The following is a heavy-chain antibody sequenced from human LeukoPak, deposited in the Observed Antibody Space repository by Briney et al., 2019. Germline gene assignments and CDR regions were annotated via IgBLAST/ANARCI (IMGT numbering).Heavy chain of an antibody. CDR1: GGSFGDYY. J-gene: IGHJ4*02. V-gene: IGHV4-34*01. D-gene: IGHD5-24*01. CDR2: INHGGST. Sequence: SETLSLTCAVYGGSFGDYYWTWIRQPPGKGLEWIGEINHGGSTNYNPSLKSRVTISVDTSKKQFSLKLTSVTAADTAVYYCASCRDGYNYFDYWGLGTQVTVSS. CDR3: ASCRDGYNYFDY.